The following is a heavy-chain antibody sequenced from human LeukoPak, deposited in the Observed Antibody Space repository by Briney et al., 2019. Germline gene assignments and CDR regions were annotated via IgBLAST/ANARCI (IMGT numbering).Heavy chain of an antibody. Sequence: PGGSLRLSCAASGFTFSSYGMHWVRQAPGKGLEWVAVISYDGSNKYYADSVKGRFTISRDNSKNTLYLQMNSLRAEDTAVYYCARDLSGDHYGDSLYYWGQGTLVTVSS. CDR1: GFTFSSYG. D-gene: IGHD4-17*01. CDR2: ISYDGSNK. V-gene: IGHV3-30*03. CDR3: ARDLSGDHYGDSLYY. J-gene: IGHJ4*02.